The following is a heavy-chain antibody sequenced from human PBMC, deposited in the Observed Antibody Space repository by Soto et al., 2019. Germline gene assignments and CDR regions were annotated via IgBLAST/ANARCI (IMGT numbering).Heavy chain of an antibody. CDR1: GGSFSGYY. J-gene: IGHJ4*02. V-gene: IGHV4-34*01. Sequence: QVQLQQWGAGLLKPSETLSLTCAVYGGSFSGYYWSWIRQPPGKGLEWIGEINHSGSTNYNPSLKSRVTISVDTSKNQFSLKLSSVTAADTAVYYCARGGDSSSWGLDYWGQGTLVTVSS. CDR3: ARGGDSSSWGLDY. CDR2: INHSGST. D-gene: IGHD6-13*01.